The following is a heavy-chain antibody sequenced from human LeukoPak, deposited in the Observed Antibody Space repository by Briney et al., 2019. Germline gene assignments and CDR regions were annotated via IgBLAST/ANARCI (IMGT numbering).Heavy chain of an antibody. J-gene: IGHJ5*02. Sequence: SETLSLTCNVSGGSISSTSYYWGWIRQPPGKGLEWIGSIYHTGTTYYSPSLKSRVTISVHTPKNQFSLKLSSVTAADTAVYYCARQECNGGSCYSRAIWFDPWGQGTLVTVSS. CDR2: IYHTGTT. CDR1: GGSISSTSYY. CDR3: ARQECNGGSCYSRAIWFDP. D-gene: IGHD2-15*01. V-gene: IGHV4-39*01.